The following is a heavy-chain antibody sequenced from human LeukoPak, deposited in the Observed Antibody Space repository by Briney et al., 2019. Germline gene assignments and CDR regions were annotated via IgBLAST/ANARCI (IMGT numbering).Heavy chain of an antibody. D-gene: IGHD1-26*01. CDR3: AKDRTVGASYWYFDL. Sequence: GGSLRLSCAASGFTFSSYAMSWVRQAPGKGLEWVSGISAGGGNTYYADSVKGRFTISRDNSKNTLYLQMNSLRAADTAVYFCAKDRTVGASYWYFDLWGRGTLVTVSS. CDR1: GFTFSSYA. CDR2: ISAGGGNT. J-gene: IGHJ2*01. V-gene: IGHV3-23*01.